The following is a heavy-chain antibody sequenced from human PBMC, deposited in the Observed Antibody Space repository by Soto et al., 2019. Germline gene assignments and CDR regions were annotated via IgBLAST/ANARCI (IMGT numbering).Heavy chain of an antibody. Sequence: QVQLVQSGAEVKKPGASVKVSCKASGYTFTTYGITWVRQAPGQGLEWMGWISAYSGNTNYAQKLQGRLTVTTDTSTNIAYMDLRCLRSDDTAVYYCARVVKAGDYGDYGRYFFDYWGHGTLVTVSS. CDR3: ARVVKAGDYGDYGRYFFDY. CDR1: GYTFTTYG. V-gene: IGHV1-18*04. J-gene: IGHJ4*01. CDR2: ISAYSGNT. D-gene: IGHD4-17*01.